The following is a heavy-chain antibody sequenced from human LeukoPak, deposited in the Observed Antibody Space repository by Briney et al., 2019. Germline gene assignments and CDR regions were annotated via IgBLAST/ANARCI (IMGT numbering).Heavy chain of an antibody. CDR1: GFTVSSNY. J-gene: IGHJ5*01. V-gene: IGHV3-66*01. Sequence: PGGSLRLSCAASGFTVSSNYMSWVRQAPGKGLEWVSVIYSGGSTYYADSVKGRFTISRDNSKNTLFLQMNSLRTDDTAVYYCGREQSGSYIHAFDSRGQGTLVTVSS. CDR3: GREQSGSYIHAFDS. CDR2: IYSGGST. D-gene: IGHD3-3*01.